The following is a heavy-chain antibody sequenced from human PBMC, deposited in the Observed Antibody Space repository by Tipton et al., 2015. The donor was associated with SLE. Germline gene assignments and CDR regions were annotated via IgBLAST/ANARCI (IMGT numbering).Heavy chain of an antibody. CDR3: AKEGGSQRPFDY. D-gene: IGHD1-26*01. V-gene: IGHV3-23*01. CDR2: ISGSGANT. CDR1: GFTFSNYG. Sequence: SLRLSCAASGFTFSNYGMNWVRQAPGKGLEWVSAISGSGANTYYADSVKGRFTISRDNSKNTLSLQMNSLRVEDTAVYYCAKEGGSQRPFDYWGQGILVTVSS. J-gene: IGHJ4*02.